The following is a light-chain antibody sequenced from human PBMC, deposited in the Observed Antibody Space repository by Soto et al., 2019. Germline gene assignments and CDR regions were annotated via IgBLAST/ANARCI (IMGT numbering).Light chain of an antibody. CDR2: EVS. Sequence: QSVLIQPPSVSGSPGQSVTISCTGTSSDVGSSDYVSWYQQRPGTVPKLMIYEVSNRPSGVSNRFSGSKSGNTASLTISGLQAEDEADYYCSSYTSSSTVVFGGGTKVTVL. CDR1: SSDVGSSDY. V-gene: IGLV2-14*01. J-gene: IGLJ2*01. CDR3: SSYTSSSTVV.